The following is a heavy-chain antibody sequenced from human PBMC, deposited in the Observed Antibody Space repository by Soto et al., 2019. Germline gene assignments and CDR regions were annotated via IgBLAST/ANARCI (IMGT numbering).Heavy chain of an antibody. J-gene: IGHJ4*02. CDR2: IYYSGST. D-gene: IGHD2-15*01. Sequence: SETLSLTCTVSGGSISSGDYYWSWIRQPPGKGLEWIGYIYYSGSTYYNPSLKSRVTISVDTSKNQFSLKLSSATAADTAVYFCFIYCSGGSCYEGRSSLFDYWGQGTLVTVSS. CDR1: GGSISSGDYY. V-gene: IGHV4-30-4*01. CDR3: FIYCSGGSCYEGRSSLFDY.